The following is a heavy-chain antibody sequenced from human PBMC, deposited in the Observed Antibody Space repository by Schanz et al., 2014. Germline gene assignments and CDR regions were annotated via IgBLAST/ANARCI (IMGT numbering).Heavy chain of an antibody. CDR1: GGTFSSYT. D-gene: IGHD6-19*01. CDR2: IVPIAGIT. V-gene: IGHV1-69*02. CDR3: ARGGYSSGWYDRDIARFDY. Sequence: QVQLVQSGAEVKKPGSSVKVSCKLSGGTFSSYTISWMRQAPGQGLEWMGRIVPIAGITNYAQRFQGRVTITADKSSDTAYMELSSLRSEDTAVYYCARGGYSSGWYDRDIARFDYWGQGTLVTVSS. J-gene: IGHJ4*02.